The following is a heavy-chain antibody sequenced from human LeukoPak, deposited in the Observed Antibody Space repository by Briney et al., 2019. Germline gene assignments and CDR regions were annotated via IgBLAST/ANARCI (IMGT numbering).Heavy chain of an antibody. CDR2: ISSRGDST. Sequence: GGSLILSCAASGFIFSNYAMSWVRQVPGRGLEWVSTISSRGDSTYVADSVKGRFTISRDNSKNSLYLQMNTVRAEDTAVYYCVKGPRPDITVAHTVQNWGQGTLVTVSS. CDR1: GFIFSNYA. J-gene: IGHJ4*02. CDR3: VKGPRPDITVAHTVQN. D-gene: IGHD6-19*01. V-gene: IGHV3-23*01.